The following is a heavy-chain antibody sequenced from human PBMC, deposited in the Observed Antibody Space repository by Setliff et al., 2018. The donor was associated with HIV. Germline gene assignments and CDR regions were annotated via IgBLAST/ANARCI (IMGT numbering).Heavy chain of an antibody. Sequence: ASVKVSCKASGYSFARYGLSWVRQAPGQGLEWMGWMNPNSGNTGYAQQFQGRITMTRNSSISTAYMDLSSLRSEDTAVYYCAIRREVVAAATTRRGLDIWGQGTMVTVSS. CDR2: MNPNSGNT. CDR1: GYSFARYG. J-gene: IGHJ3*02. V-gene: IGHV1-8*01. CDR3: AIRREVVAAATTRRGLDI. D-gene: IGHD2-15*01.